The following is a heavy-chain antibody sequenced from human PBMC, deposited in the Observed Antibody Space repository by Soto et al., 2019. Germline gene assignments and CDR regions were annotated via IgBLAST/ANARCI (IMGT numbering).Heavy chain of an antibody. CDR2: ISSSSSYI. J-gene: IGHJ4*02. V-gene: IGHV3-21*01. CDR1: GFTFSSYS. Sequence: PGGSLRLSCAASGFTFSSYSMNWVRQAPGKGLEWVSSISSSSSYIYYADSVKGRFTISRDNAKNSLYLQMNSLRAEDTAVYYCARDLTSLVVTAIRTLDYWGQGTLVTVSS. CDR3: ARDLTSLVVTAIRTLDY. D-gene: IGHD2-21*02.